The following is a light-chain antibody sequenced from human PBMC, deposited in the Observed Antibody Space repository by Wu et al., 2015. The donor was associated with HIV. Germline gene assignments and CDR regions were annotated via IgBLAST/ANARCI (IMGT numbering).Light chain of an antibody. V-gene: IGKV3-20*01. CDR2: GAS. Sequence: EIVLTQSPATLSLSPGERATVSCRASQSVSSSFLGWYQQKPGQPPRLLIYGASSRATGIPDRFSGSGSGTDFTLTISRLEPEDFAVYYCQQYGNSLWTFGRKGPKVE. CDR1: QSVSSSF. J-gene: IGKJ1*01. CDR3: QQYGNSLWT.